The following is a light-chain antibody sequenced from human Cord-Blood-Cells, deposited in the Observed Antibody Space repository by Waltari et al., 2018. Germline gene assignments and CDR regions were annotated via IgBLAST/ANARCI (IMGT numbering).Light chain of an antibody. Sequence: QSALPQPASVSGSPGQSLTIPCTGTRSDVGGYNYVSWYQQHPGKAPKLMIYDVSNRPSGVSNRFSGSKSGNTASLTISGLQAEDEADYYCSSYTSSSTVFGGGTKLTVL. CDR3: SSYTSSSTV. J-gene: IGLJ3*02. CDR1: RSDVGGYNY. CDR2: DVS. V-gene: IGLV2-14*01.